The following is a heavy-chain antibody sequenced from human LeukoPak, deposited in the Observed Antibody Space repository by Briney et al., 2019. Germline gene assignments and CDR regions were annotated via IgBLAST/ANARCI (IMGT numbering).Heavy chain of an antibody. Sequence: TSETRSLTCTVSGGSITSSTYNWGWIRQPPGKGLEWIGSIYHSGSTFYNPSLKSRVTISMNTSKNQFSLKLSSVTAADTAVYYCASQPYYDSSGYYFYWGRGTLVTVSS. CDR2: IYHSGST. J-gene: IGHJ4*02. D-gene: IGHD3-22*01. CDR3: ASQPYYDSSGYYFY. V-gene: IGHV4-39*01. CDR1: GGSITSSTYN.